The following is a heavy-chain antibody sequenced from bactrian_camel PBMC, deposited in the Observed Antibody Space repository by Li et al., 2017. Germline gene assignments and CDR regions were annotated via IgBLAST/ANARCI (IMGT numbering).Heavy chain of an antibody. CDR2: LYTSDGRNYYA. Sequence: VQLVESGGGSVQAGGSLKLACKGFLRTTACMGWFRQGPGREREAVARLYTSDGRNYYADYADSVKGRFTISQDNAKKSLYLDMNDLKPGDTAMYFCAADEGLWDGDGNCGEWIHWGQGTQVTVS. J-gene: IGHJ4*01. V-gene: IGHV3S63*01. CDR1: LRTTAC. D-gene: IGHD2*01. CDR3: AADEGLWDGDGNCGEWIH.